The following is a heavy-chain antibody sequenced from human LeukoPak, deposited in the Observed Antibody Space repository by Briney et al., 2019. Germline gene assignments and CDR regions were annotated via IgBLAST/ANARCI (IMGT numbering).Heavy chain of an antibody. Sequence: PSGTLSLTCAVSGGSISSGNWWSWVRQPPGKGLEWIGSIRYSGSTYYNPSLKSRVTISVDTSKNQFSLKLSSVTAADTAVYYCARHSPTSLGGYFDYWGQGTLVTVSS. CDR1: GGSISSGNW. V-gene: IGHV4-4*02. CDR3: ARHSPTSLGGYFDY. D-gene: IGHD3-16*01. J-gene: IGHJ4*02. CDR2: IRYSGST.